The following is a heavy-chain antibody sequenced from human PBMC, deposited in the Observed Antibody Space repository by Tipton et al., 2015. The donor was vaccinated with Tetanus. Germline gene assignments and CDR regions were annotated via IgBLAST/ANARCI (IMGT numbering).Heavy chain of an antibody. J-gene: IGHJ4*02. D-gene: IGHD3-3*01. Sequence: QSGAEVKKPGASVKVSCKASGYTFTGYYMHWVRQAPGQGLEWMGWINPNSGGTNYAQKFQGRVTMTRDTSISTAYMEVSRLRSEDTAVYYCARSKGGTRDYYAIKYWGQGTLVTISS. CDR2: INPNSGGT. CDR3: ARSKGGTRDYYAIKY. V-gene: IGHV1-2*02. CDR1: GYTFTGYY.